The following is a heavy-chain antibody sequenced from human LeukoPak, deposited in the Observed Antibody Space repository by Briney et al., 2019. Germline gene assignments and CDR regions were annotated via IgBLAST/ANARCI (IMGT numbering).Heavy chain of an antibody. D-gene: IGHD3-9*01. CDR3: ARLRYFDWLSIRYFDY. Sequence: SETLSLTCTVSGGSISGYYWSWIRQPPGKGLEWIGEINHSGSTNYNPSLKSRVTISVDTSKNQFSLKLSSVTAADTAVYYCARLRYFDWLSIRYFDYWGQGTLVTVSS. CDR1: GGSISGYY. CDR2: INHSGST. J-gene: IGHJ4*02. V-gene: IGHV4-34*01.